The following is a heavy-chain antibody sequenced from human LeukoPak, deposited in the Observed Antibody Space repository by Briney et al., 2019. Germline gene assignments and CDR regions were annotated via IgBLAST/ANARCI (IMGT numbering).Heavy chain of an antibody. CDR3: ARSSPYYDFWSGPDY. J-gene: IGHJ4*02. CDR2: IYSGGST. D-gene: IGHD3-3*01. Sequence: GGSLRLSCAVSGFTVSSNYMSWVRQAPGKGLEWVSVIYSGGSTYYADSVKGRFTISRDNSKNTLYLQMNSLRAEDTAVHYCARSSPYYDFWSGPDYWGQGTLVTVSS. V-gene: IGHV3-66*01. CDR1: GFTVSSNY.